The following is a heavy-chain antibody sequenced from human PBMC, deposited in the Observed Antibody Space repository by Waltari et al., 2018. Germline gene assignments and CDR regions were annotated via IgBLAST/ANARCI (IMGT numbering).Heavy chain of an antibody. D-gene: IGHD3-22*01. J-gene: IGHJ4*02. CDR2: IIPIFGTA. V-gene: IGHV1-69*01. Sequence: QVQLVQSGAEVKKPGASVKVSCKASGYTFTGYYMHWVRQAPGQGLEWMGGIIPIFGTANYAQKFQGRVTITADESTSTAYMELSSLRSEDTAVYYCAREEGVYYDSSGRFDYWGQGTLVTVSS. CDR3: AREEGVYYDSSGRFDY. CDR1: GYTFTGYY.